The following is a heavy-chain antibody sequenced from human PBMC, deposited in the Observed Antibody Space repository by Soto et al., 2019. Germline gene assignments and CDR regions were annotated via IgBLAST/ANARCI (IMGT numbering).Heavy chain of an antibody. CDR1: GYTFTRYG. CDR2: INPYNGNT. J-gene: IGHJ4*02. Sequence: QVQLAQSGAEVKKPGASVKVSCKASGYTFTRYGISWVRQAPGQGLEWMAWINPYNGNTKYAEKFLGRVTVPTDTSKAPAYMEVRSPTSDAPAVFYGARVGVGLAAPRVWPCWGQGTPVTVSS. CDR3: ARVGVGLAAPRVWPC. V-gene: IGHV1-18*01. D-gene: IGHD6-13*01.